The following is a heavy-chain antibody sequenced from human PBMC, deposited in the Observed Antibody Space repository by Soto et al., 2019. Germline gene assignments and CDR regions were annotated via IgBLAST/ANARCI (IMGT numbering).Heavy chain of an antibody. J-gene: IGHJ4*02. D-gene: IGHD3-9*01. CDR1: GFTFSSYW. CDR2: IFVSSSPI. Sequence: EVQLVESGGGLVQPGGSLRLSCTASGFTFSSYWMHWVRQAPGKGLVWVSYIFVSSSPIYYADSVKGRFTVSRDNSQNSLFLLMNSLRAEDTAVYYCARDKDWAFDYWGQGTLVTVSS. V-gene: IGHV3-48*04. CDR3: ARDKDWAFDY.